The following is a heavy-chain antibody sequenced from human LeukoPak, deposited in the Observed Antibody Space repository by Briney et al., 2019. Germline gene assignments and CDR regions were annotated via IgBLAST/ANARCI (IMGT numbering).Heavy chain of an antibody. J-gene: IGHJ4*02. CDR3: ARVFVQLERLHLDY. CDR1: GGSISSYY. D-gene: IGHD1-1*01. Sequence: PSETLSLTCTVSGGSISSYYWSWIRQPPGKGLEWIGYIYYSGSTNYNPSLKSRVTISADTSKNQFSLKLSSVTAADTAVYYCARVFVQLERLHLDYWGQGTLVTVSS. CDR2: IYYSGST. V-gene: IGHV4-59*01.